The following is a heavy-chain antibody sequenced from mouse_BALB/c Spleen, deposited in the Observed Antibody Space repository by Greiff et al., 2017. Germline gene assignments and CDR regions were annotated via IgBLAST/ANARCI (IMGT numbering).Heavy chain of an antibody. CDR1: GYTFTDYW. CDR3: ARSGYYGYGPMDY. V-gene: IGHV1-69*01. Sequence: VQLQQSGAELVMPGASVKMSCKASGYTFTDYWMHWVKQRPGQGLEWIGAIDTSDSYTSYNQKFKGKATLTVDESSSTAYMQLSSLTSEDSAVYYCARSGYYGYGPMDYWGQGTSVTVSS. D-gene: IGHD1-2*01. CDR2: IDTSDSYT. J-gene: IGHJ4*01.